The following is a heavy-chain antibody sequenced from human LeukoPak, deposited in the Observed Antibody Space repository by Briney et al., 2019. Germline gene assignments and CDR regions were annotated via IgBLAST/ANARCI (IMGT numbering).Heavy chain of an antibody. Sequence: PSETLSLTCTVSGGSISSGDYYWSWIRQPPGKGLEWIEYIYDSGSTYYNPSLKSRVTISVDTSKNQFSLKLSSVTAADTAVYYCARWGTMVRGVHRAHFDYWGQGTLVTVSS. CDR2: IYDSGST. J-gene: IGHJ4*02. V-gene: IGHV4-30-4*01. CDR3: ARWGTMVRGVHRAHFDY. CDR1: GGSISSGDYY. D-gene: IGHD3-10*01.